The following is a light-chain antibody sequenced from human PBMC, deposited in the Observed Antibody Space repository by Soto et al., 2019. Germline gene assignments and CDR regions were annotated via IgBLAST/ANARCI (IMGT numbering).Light chain of an antibody. J-gene: IGLJ2*01. CDR2: STD. Sequence: QAVVTQEPSLTVSPGGTVTLTCASSTGAVTSGHYANWLQQKPGQAPRALIYSTDTKHSWTPARFSGSVLGGKAALTLSGVRPEDEADYYCLLYYGGAVIFGGGTKLTVL. CDR1: TGAVTSGHY. CDR3: LLYYGGAVI. V-gene: IGLV7-43*01.